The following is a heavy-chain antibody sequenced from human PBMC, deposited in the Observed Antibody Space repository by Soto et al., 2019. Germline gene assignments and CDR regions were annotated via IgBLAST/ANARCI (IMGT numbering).Heavy chain of an antibody. CDR3: ATNRDAYTIDH. V-gene: IGHV3-21*01. CDR2: IGRTTGYE. D-gene: IGHD2-2*01. J-gene: IGHJ4*02. Sequence: EVQLVESGGGLVKPGGSLRLSCVASGFSFSDSSMNWIRQAPGKGLEWVSYIGRTTGYEEYADSVKGRFTIARDNAQNSLYLQMNSLRAEDTAVYYCATNRDAYTIDHWGQGTLVTVSS. CDR1: GFSFSDSS.